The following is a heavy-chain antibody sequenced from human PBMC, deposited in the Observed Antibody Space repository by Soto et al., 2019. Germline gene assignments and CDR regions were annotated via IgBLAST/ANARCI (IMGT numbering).Heavy chain of an antibody. CDR1: GFTFSSYA. V-gene: IGHV3-64D*06. D-gene: IGHD2-15*01. Sequence: PGGSLRLSCSASGFTFSSYAMHWVRQAPGKGLEYVSAISSNGGSTYYADSVKGRFTISRDNSKNTLYLQMSSLRAEDTAVYYCVKEDIVVVVAATPLEAPFDYWGHGTLVPVSP. CDR2: ISSNGGST. CDR3: VKEDIVVVVAATPLEAPFDY. J-gene: IGHJ4*01.